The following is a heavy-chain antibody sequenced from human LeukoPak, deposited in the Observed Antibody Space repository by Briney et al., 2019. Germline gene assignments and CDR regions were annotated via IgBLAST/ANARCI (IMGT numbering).Heavy chain of an antibody. CDR2: IKQDGSEK. CDR3: ARQGISSRGAFDI. Sequence: GGSLRLSCAASGFTFSSYWMSWVRQAPGKGLEWVANIKQDGSEKYYVDSVKGRFTISRDNAKNSLYLQMNSLRAEDTAVYYGARQGISSRGAFDIWGQGTMVTVSS. D-gene: IGHD6-13*01. V-gene: IGHV3-7*01. J-gene: IGHJ3*02. CDR1: GFTFSSYW.